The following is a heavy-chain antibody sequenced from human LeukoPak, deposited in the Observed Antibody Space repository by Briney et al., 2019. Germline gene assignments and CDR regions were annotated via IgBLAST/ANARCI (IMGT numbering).Heavy chain of an antibody. CDR1: GGSISSSSYY. J-gene: IGHJ3*02. D-gene: IGHD3-22*01. Sequence: SETLSLTCTVSGGSISSSSYYWGWIRQPPGKGLEWIGSIYYSGSTYYNPSLKSRVTISVDTSKNQFSLKLSSVTAADTAVYYCALGPDYYDSSGYYGFGAFDIWGQGTMVTVSS. CDR3: ALGPDYYDSSGYYGFGAFDI. V-gene: IGHV4-39*07. CDR2: IYYSGST.